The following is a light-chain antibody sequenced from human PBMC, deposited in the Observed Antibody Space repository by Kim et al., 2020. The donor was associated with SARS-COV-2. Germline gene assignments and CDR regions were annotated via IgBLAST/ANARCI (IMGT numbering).Light chain of an antibody. Sequence: EPVGDRVTITCRASQSISNYLSWYQQKPGKAPRLLIYAASTLQNGVPARFSGRGSGTDFTLTITTLQPEDSATYYCQQTYTNLLTFGGGTKVEIK. CDR2: AAS. V-gene: IGKV1-39*01. CDR3: QQTYTNLLT. CDR1: QSISNY. J-gene: IGKJ4*01.